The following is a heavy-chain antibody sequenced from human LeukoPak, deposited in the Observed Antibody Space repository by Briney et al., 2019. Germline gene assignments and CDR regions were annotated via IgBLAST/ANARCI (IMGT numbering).Heavy chain of an antibody. D-gene: IGHD3-10*01. J-gene: IGHJ6*02. CDR3: ARDGVYYGSGSYYKCSMDV. Sequence: ASVKVSCKASGYTFTSYDINWVRQAPGQGLEWMGWMNPNSGNTGYAQKFQGRVTMTRNTSISTAYMELSSLRSEDTAVYYCARDGVYYGSGSYYKCSMDVWGQGTTVTVSS. V-gene: IGHV1-8*01. CDR1: GYTFTSYD. CDR2: MNPNSGNT.